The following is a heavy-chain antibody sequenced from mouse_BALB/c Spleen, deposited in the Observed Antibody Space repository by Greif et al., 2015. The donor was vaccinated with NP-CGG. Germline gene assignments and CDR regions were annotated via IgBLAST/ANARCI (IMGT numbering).Heavy chain of an antibody. CDR1: GYTFTDYN. J-gene: IGHJ4*01. CDR3: ARRTGTEAMDY. V-gene: IGHV1-84*02. CDR2: IYPGSGST. Sequence: LQEPGPELVKPGASVKISCKASGYTFTDYNINWVKQKPGQGLEWIGWIYPGSGSTKYNEKFKGKATLTVDTSSSTAYMQLSSLTSEDTAVYFCARRTGTEAMDYWGQGTSVTVSS. D-gene: IGHD4-1*01.